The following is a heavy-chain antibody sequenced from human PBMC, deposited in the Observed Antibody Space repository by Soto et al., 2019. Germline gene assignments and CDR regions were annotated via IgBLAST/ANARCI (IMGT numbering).Heavy chain of an antibody. CDR2: INHSGST. CDR3: AAHLKTTVTAYWYFDL. CDR1: GGSFSGYY. V-gene: IGHV4-34*01. Sequence: SETLSLTCAVYGGSFSGYYWSWIRQPPGKVLEWIGEINHSGSTNFNPSLKSRVRISVDTSKMQFSLKLSSVTAADTAVYYCAAHLKTTVTAYWYFDLWGRGTQVTVSS. D-gene: IGHD4-17*01. J-gene: IGHJ2*01.